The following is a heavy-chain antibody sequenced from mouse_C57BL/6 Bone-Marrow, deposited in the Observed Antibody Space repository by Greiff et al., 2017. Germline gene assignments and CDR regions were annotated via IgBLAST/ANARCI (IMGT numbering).Heavy chain of an antibody. Sequence: EVMLLESGGGLVQPKGSLKLSCAASGFTFNTYAMHWVRQAPGKGLEWVARIRSKSSNYASYYADSVKDRLTISRDDSQSMLYLQMNNLNTEDTAMYYCVRTLYITNYWAMDYWGQGTTVTVSS. CDR1: GFTFNTYA. V-gene: IGHV10-3*01. CDR2: IRSKSSNYAS. D-gene: IGHD1-1*01. CDR3: VRTLYITNYWAMDY. J-gene: IGHJ4*01.